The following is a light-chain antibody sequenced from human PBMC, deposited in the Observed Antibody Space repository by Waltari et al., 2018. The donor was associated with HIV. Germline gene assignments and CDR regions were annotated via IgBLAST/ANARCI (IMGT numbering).Light chain of an antibody. CDR1: NIEDKT. CDR2: YND. V-gene: IGLV3-21*04. J-gene: IGLJ3*02. Sequence: YVLTQPPSASVAPGEAARISCGGNNIEDKTVHWYQQKPGQAPVLVIYYNDDRPSGVPARFSGSNSQNTATLTIGRVEAGDEAYYYCQVWDAIIGPYVVFGGVTKLTVL. CDR3: QVWDAIIGPYVV.